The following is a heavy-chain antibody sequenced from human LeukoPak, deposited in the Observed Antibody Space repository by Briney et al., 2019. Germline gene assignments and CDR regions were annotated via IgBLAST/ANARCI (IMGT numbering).Heavy chain of an antibody. V-gene: IGHV1-8*01. CDR1: GYTFTSYD. J-gene: IGHJ3*02. Sequence: GASVKVSCKASGYTFTSYDINWVRQATGQGLEWMGWMNPNSGNTGYAQKFQGRVTMTRNTSISTAYMELSSLRSEDTAEYYCAIILTGYYRNAFDIWGQGTMVTVSS. CDR2: MNPNSGNT. D-gene: IGHD3-9*01. CDR3: AIILTGYYRNAFDI.